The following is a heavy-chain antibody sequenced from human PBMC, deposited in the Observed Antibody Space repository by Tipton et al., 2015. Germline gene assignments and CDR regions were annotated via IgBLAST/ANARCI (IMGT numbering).Heavy chain of an antibody. J-gene: IGHJ5*02. CDR2: IHYIGTT. CDR3: AGLSSSGYCSSTSCHAWFAP. V-gene: IGHV4-39*02. CDR1: GGSISSSRDF. Sequence: TLSLTCSVSGGSISSSRDFWGWIRQPPGKGLEWIGNIHYIGTTYYNPSLRSRFSISVDTSTNHLSLRLDSVTTADTAVYYCAGLSSSGYCSSTSCHAWFAPWGQGTLVTVSS. D-gene: IGHD2-2*03.